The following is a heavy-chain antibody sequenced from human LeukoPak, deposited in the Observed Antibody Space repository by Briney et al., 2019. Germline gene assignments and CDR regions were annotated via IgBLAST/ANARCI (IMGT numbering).Heavy chain of an antibody. CDR2: IYYSGST. CDR3: VRQVVAAAGTSCPDY. CDR1: GGSISSGGYY. V-gene: IGHV4-61*08. D-gene: IGHD6-13*01. Sequence: SQTLSLTCTVSGGSISSGGYYWSCIRQPPGKGLECIGYIYYSGSTNYNPSLKSRVTISVDTSKNQFSLKLSSVTAADTAVYYCVRQVVAAAGTSCPDYWGQGTLVTVSS. J-gene: IGHJ4*02.